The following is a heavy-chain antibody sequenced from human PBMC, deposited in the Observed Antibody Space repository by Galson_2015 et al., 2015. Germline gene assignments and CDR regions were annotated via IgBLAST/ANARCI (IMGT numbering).Heavy chain of an antibody. Sequence: SLRLSCAASGFSFSGHAMHWVRQAPGKGLEWVAVISYDGSYKNYLDSVRGRFTISRDNSKNTLYLQMSGLSAEDTAVYYCAREGDYFAFDYWGQGTLVTVSS. CDR2: ISYDGSYK. CDR1: GFSFSGHA. CDR3: AREGDYFAFDY. V-gene: IGHV3-30*04. D-gene: IGHD4-17*01. J-gene: IGHJ4*02.